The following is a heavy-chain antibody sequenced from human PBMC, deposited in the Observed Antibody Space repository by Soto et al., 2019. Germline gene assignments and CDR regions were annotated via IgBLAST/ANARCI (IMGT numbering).Heavy chain of an antibody. D-gene: IGHD1-1*01. CDR2: ISSHTGNT. Sequence: ASVKVSCKASGYNFNACGISRVRQAPGQGLEWMGWISSHTGNTNYAQNLQGRVTMTKDTSTSTVYMELNSLTSEDTAVYYCARDQSWHDLVWWFDPWGQGTLVTVSS. CDR1: GYNFNACG. CDR3: ARDQSWHDLVWWFDP. J-gene: IGHJ5*02. V-gene: IGHV1-18*01.